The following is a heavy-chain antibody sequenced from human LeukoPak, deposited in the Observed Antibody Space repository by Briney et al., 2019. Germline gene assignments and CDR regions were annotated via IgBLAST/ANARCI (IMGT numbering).Heavy chain of an antibody. V-gene: IGHV1-2*02. CDR3: ARGFDWLEYYFDY. CDR2: INPNSGGT. D-gene: IGHD3-9*01. Sequence: GASVKVSCKASGYTFTGYYMHWVRQAPGQGLEWMGWINPNSGGTNYAQKFQGRVTMTRDTSISTAYMDLSRLRSDDTAVYYCARGFDWLEYYFDYWGQGTLVTVSS. J-gene: IGHJ4*02. CDR1: GYTFTGYY.